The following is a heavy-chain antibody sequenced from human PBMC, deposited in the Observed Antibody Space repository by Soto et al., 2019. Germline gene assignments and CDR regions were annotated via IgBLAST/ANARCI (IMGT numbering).Heavy chain of an antibody. Sequence: EVQLVESGGGLVKPGGSLRVSCAASGFTFSDYSMNWVRQAPGKRLEWLSSITSTGSYIYYADSEKGRFTISRDNAGSSRFLEMNGLRAEDTAIYYCARDPPYSSSWSYFDYGGQGTLVPVSS. J-gene: IGHJ4*02. CDR1: GFTFSDYS. CDR3: ARDPPYSSSWSYFDY. D-gene: IGHD6-13*01. CDR2: ITSTGSYI. V-gene: IGHV3-21*01.